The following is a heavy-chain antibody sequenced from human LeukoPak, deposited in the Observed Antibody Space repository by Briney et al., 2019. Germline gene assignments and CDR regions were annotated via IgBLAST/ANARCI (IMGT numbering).Heavy chain of an antibody. J-gene: IGHJ4*02. V-gene: IGHV3-30*02. CDR3: ANRGTPGIAAAGELDY. D-gene: IGHD6-13*01. CDR1: EFPFSSYA. CDR2: IRYDGSNE. Sequence: GGSLRLSCAASEFPFSSYAMHWVRQAPGKGLEWVAFIRYDGSNEYYADSVKGRFTISRDNSKNTLYLQMNSLRAEDTAVYYCANRGTPGIAAAGELDYWGQGTLVTVSS.